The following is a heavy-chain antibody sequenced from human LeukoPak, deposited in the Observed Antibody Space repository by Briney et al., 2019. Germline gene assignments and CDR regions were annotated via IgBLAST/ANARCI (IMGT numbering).Heavy chain of an antibody. D-gene: IGHD3-3*01. CDR3: ARPLESYYYMDV. CDR2: ISSKNVI. J-gene: IGHJ6*03. V-gene: IGHV3-48*04. CDR1: GFTFSRYN. Sequence: GGSPRLFCAASGFTFSRYNMNWVRQAPGEGVDWVSYISSKNVIYYADSVKGRFTISRDNAKNSLYLQMNSLRAEDTAVYYCARPLESYYYMDVWGKGTTVTVSS.